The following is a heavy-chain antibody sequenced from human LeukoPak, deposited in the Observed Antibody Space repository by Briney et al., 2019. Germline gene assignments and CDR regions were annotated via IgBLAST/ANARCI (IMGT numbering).Heavy chain of an antibody. V-gene: IGHV1-2*02. CDR3: ARGRGARYYDSSGLYYFDS. CDR1: GYTFTDYY. J-gene: IGHJ4*02. CDR2: INPNIGGT. Sequence: ASLKVSCKASGYTFTDYYMHWVRQAPGQGLEWRGWINPNIGGTKYAQNFQGRVTMTRDTSITTAYMELSSLISDDTAVYYCARGRGARYYDSSGLYYFDSWGQGALVTVSS. D-gene: IGHD3-22*01.